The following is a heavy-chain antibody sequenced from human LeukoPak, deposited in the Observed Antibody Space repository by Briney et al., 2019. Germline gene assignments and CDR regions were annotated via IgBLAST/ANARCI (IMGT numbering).Heavy chain of an antibody. D-gene: IGHD6-13*01. CDR1: GYTFTGYY. J-gene: IGHJ4*02. Sequence: ASVKVSCKASGYTFTGYYMHWVRQAPGRGLEWMGWINPDSGGTNYAQKFQGRVTMTRDTSISTAYMELSRLRSDDTAVYYCARDFNDPIAHYDYWGQGTLVTVSS. CDR2: INPDSGGT. V-gene: IGHV1-2*02. CDR3: ARDFNDPIAHYDY.